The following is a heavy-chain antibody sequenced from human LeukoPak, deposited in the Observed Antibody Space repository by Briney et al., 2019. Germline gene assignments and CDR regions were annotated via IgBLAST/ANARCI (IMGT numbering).Heavy chain of an antibody. CDR2: ILYDGSNK. CDR3: AKEEEYYYGSGSYSLPPDY. J-gene: IGHJ4*02. D-gene: IGHD3-10*01. Sequence: GGSLRLSCAASGFTFSSYGMHWVRQAPGKGLEWVAFILYDGSNKYYADSVKGRFTISRDNSKNTLYLQMNSLRAEDTAVYYCAKEEEYYYGSGSYSLPPDYWGQGTLVTVSS. CDR1: GFTFSSYG. V-gene: IGHV3-30*02.